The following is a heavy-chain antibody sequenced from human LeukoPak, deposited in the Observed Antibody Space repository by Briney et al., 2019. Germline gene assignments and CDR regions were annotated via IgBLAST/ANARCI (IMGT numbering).Heavy chain of an antibody. J-gene: IGHJ4*02. CDR1: GFTFSGPA. V-gene: IGHV3-73*01. D-gene: IGHD3-22*01. CDR2: IRSKENTYAT. CDR3: TTTYYYDSSGYTLDY. Sequence: GGSLRLSCAASGFTFSGPAMHWVRQASGKGLEWVGRIRSKENTYATSYAASVKGRFTISRDDSKKTAYLQMNSLKTEDTAVYYCTTTYYYDSSGYTLDYWGQGTLVTVSS.